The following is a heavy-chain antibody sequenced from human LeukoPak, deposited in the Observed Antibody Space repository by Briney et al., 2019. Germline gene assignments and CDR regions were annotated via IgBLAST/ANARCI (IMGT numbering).Heavy chain of an antibody. CDR2: IYHSGST. Sequence: SETLSLTCAVSSGSISSGAYSWSWIRQPPGKGLEWIGYIYHSGSTYYNPSLKSRATISVDWSKNQFSLKLTSVAAADTAVYYCARAPYSSGWYWFDPWGQGTLVTVSS. CDR1: SGSISSGAYS. D-gene: IGHD6-19*01. CDR3: ARAPYSSGWYWFDP. J-gene: IGHJ5*02. V-gene: IGHV4-30-2*01.